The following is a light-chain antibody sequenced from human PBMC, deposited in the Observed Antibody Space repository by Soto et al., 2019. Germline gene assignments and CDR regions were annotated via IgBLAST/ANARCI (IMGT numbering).Light chain of an antibody. V-gene: IGLV1-40*01. CDR3: QPYEDTRTGFYV. J-gene: IGLJ1*01. CDR1: SSDIGAGFD. CDR2: GNT. Sequence: QSVLTQPPSVSGAPGQRVTISCTGSSSDIGAGFDVHWYQHLPGTAPKLLIYGNTNRPSGVPGRFSGSKSGTSASLVITGLQAEAEAHYYPQPYEDTRTGFYVFGTGTKVTVL.